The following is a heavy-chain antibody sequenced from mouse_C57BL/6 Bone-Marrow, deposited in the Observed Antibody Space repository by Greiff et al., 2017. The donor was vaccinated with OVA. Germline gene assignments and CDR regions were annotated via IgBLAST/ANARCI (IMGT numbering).Heavy chain of an antibody. CDR3: ARDRGYYYDSSSYWYFDV. V-gene: IGHV5-16*01. J-gene: IGHJ1*03. D-gene: IGHD1-1*01. CDR2: INYDGSST. Sequence: EVQLVESEGGLVQPGSSMKLSCIASGFTFSDYYMAWVRQVPEKGLEWVANINYDGSSTYYLDSLKSRFIISRDNAKSILYLQMSSLKSEDTATYYCARDRGYYYDSSSYWYFDVWGTGTTDTVSS. CDR1: GFTFSDYY.